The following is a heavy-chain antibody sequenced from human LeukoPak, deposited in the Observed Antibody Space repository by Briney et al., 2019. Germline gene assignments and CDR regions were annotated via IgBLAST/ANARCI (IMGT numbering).Heavy chain of an antibody. CDR1: GFTFSSYS. J-gene: IGHJ4*02. Sequence: GGSLRLSCAASGFTFSSYSMNWVRQAPGKGLEWVSSIGTSSSTRIYHADSVKGRFTISRDNAKNSLSLQMNSLRGEDTAVYYCAREGPVDCSSTSCYADYWGQGTLVTVSS. V-gene: IGHV3-21*01. CDR3: AREGPVDCSSTSCYADY. D-gene: IGHD2-2*01. CDR2: IGTSSSTRI.